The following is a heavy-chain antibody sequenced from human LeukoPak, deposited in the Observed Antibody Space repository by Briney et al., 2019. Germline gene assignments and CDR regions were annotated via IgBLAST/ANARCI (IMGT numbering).Heavy chain of an antibody. D-gene: IGHD6-6*01. Sequence: GGSLRLSCASSGFTFSTFPMNWVRQAPGKGLEWVSSISGSSSYIYYADSVKGRFTISRDNAKNSLYLQMNSLRVEDTAVYFCARVEYSSSEGFDYWGQGTLVTVSS. J-gene: IGHJ4*02. V-gene: IGHV3-21*01. CDR1: GFTFSTFP. CDR2: ISGSSSYI. CDR3: ARVEYSSSEGFDY.